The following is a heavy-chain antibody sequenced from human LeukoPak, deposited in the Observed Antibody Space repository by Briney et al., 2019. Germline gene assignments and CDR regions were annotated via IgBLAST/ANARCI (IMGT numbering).Heavy chain of an antibody. J-gene: IGHJ4*02. V-gene: IGHV1-2*02. Sequence: VKVSCKASGYTFTGYYMHWVRQAPGQGLEWMGWINPNSGGTNYAQKFQGRVSMARDMSISTAYMELSSLRSDDTAVYYCARDKSTTVRFLQYYWGQGTLVTVSS. CDR2: INPNSGGT. D-gene: IGHD3-3*01. CDR3: ARDKSTTVRFLQYY. CDR1: GYTFTGYY.